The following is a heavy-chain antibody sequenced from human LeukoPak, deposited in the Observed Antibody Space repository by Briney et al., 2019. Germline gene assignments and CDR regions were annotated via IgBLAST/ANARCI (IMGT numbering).Heavy chain of an antibody. Sequence: GGSLRLSCAASGFNFSSYSMNWVRQAPGKGLEWVSSISRSSDYIYYADSVKGRLTISRDNSKNALYLQMNSLRAEDTAVYYCVGTVPAASTQGWDYWGQGTLVTVSS. CDR2: ISRSSDYI. V-gene: IGHV3-21*01. CDR1: GFNFSSYS. D-gene: IGHD2-2*01. CDR3: VGTVPAASTQGWDY. J-gene: IGHJ4*02.